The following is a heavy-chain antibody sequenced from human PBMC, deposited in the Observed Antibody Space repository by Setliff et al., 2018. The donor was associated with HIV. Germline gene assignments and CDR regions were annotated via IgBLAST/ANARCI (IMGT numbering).Heavy chain of an antibody. CDR2: IYISGST. J-gene: IGHJ4*02. CDR1: GGSISSGSYY. CDR3: ARDQPQDYDSLTGYYTGRYFDY. Sequence: SETLSLTCTVSGGSISSGSYYWSWIRQPAGKGLELIGRIYISGSTDYNPSLNSRLTISIDTSRNQFSLKLTSVTAADTAVYYCARDQPQDYDSLTGYYTGRYFDYWGRGTLVTVSS. V-gene: IGHV4-61*02. D-gene: IGHD3-9*01.